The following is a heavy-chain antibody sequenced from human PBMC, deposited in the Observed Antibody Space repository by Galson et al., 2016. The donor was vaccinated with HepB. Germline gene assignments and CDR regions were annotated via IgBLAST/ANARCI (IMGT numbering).Heavy chain of an antibody. CDR1: GGSIDNSGYY. J-gene: IGHJ5*02. Sequence: SETLSLTCSVSGGSIDNSGYYWGWIRQPPGKGLEWIGRIYSSGSTFYNPSLKSRLTISVDTSNNQFSLRLSSVTAAATAVYYCARLAYHGSVVYFWFAPWGQGTLGTVSS. CDR3: ARLAYHGSVVYFWFAP. D-gene: IGHD3-10*01. V-gene: IGHV4-39*01. CDR2: IYSSGST.